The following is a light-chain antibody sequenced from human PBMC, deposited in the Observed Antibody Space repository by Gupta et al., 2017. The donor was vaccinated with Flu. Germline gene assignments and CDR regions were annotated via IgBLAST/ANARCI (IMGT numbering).Light chain of an antibody. CDR3: QKRSNWPPYT. CDR1: QSVGTY. J-gene: IGKJ2*01. Sequence: IVLTQSPATLSLSPGERATLSCRASQSVGTYLAWYQQKPGQTPRLLIYDASNRATGIPARFSGSGSGRDFTLTISSLEPEDFAVYYCQKRSNWPPYTFGQGTRLDI. CDR2: DAS. V-gene: IGKV3-11*02.